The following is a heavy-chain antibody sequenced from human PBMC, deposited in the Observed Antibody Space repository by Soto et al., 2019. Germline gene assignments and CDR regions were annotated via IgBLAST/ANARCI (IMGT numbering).Heavy chain of an antibody. CDR3: AKRSSSFTFDY. J-gene: IGHJ4*02. CDR2: ISGSDDST. CDR1: GFTFSSYA. D-gene: IGHD6-6*01. Sequence: EVPLLESGGGLVQPGESLRLSCAASGFTFSSYAMSWVRQAPGKGLEWVSVISGSDDSTYYADSVKGRFTISRDNSKNTLYRQMNSLRAEDTAVYYCAKRSSSFTFDYWGQGTLVTVSS. V-gene: IGHV3-23*01.